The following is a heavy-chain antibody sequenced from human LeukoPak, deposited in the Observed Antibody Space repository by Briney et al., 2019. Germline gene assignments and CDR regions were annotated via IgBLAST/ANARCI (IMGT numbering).Heavy chain of an antibody. J-gene: IGHJ4*02. CDR1: GFTFSSYG. V-gene: IGHV3-30*02. D-gene: IGHD3-22*01. CDR2: IRDAGSNK. Sequence: GGSLRLSCAAPGFTFSSYGMHWVRQAPGKGLEWVAFIRDAGSNKYYADSVKGRFTISRDNSKNTLNLQMNSLRAEDTAVYYCTKNLGQWLDYWGQGTLVTVSS. CDR3: TKNLGQWLDY.